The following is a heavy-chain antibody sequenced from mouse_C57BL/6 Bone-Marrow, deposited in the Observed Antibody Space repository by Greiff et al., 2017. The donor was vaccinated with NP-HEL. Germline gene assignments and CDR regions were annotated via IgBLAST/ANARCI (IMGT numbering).Heavy chain of an antibody. CDR1: GYTFTSYW. J-gene: IGHJ3*01. Sequence: QVQLQQPGAELVKPGASVKLSCKASGYTFTSYWMHWVKQRPGQGLEWIGMIHPNSGSTNYNEKFKSKATLTVDKSSSTAYMQLSSLTSEDSAVYYCARSLYYYGSGRLAYWGQGTLVTVSA. V-gene: IGHV1-64*01. D-gene: IGHD1-1*01. CDR2: IHPNSGST. CDR3: ARSLYYYGSGRLAY.